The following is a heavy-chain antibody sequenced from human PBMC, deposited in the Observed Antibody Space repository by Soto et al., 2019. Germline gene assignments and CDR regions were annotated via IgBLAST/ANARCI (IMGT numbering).Heavy chain of an antibody. Sequence: GVSLRLSCGASGFTFSSYGMHWVRQAPGKGLEWVAVIRCSGSTKYYADSVKGRFTISRDNAKNSLYLQMNSLRAEDTAVYYCARDRRPTTVVTPYYYYGMDVWGQGTTVTVSS. CDR3: ARDRRPTTVVTPYYYYGMDV. V-gene: IGHV3-33*01. CDR1: GFTFSSYG. D-gene: IGHD4-17*01. J-gene: IGHJ6*02. CDR2: IRCSGSTK.